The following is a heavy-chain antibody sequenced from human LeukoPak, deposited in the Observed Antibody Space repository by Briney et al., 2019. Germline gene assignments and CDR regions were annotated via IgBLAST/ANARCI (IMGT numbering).Heavy chain of an antibody. CDR2: ISKSGGIT. J-gene: IGHJ5*02. CDR1: GFTFTSYA. D-gene: IGHD3-9*01. Sequence: GGSLRLSCAASGFTFTSYAMSWVRQAPGKGLEWVSTISKSGGITYYADSVKGRFTISRDNSKNTVSLQMNSLRAEDTALYYCARDLDWGAFDAWGQGTLVTVSS. V-gene: IGHV3-23*01. CDR3: ARDLDWGAFDA.